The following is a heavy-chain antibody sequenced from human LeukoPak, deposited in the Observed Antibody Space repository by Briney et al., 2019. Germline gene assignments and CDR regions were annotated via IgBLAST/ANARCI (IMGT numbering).Heavy chain of an antibody. D-gene: IGHD3-22*01. J-gene: IGHJ4*02. CDR3: ARLGKEKVGSGSTFDY. CDR2: IYYSGST. V-gene: IGHV4-39*01. CDR1: GGSISSYY. Sequence: SETLSLTCTVSGGSISSYYWGWIRQPPGKGLEWIGSIYYSGSTYYNPSLKSRVTISVDTSKNQFSLKLSSVTAADTAVYYCARLGKEKVGSGSTFDYWGQGTLVTVSS.